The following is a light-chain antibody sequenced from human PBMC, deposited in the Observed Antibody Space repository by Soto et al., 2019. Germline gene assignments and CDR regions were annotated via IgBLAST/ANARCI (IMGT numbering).Light chain of an antibody. CDR1: QSVSSTY. J-gene: IGKJ4*01. CDR2: HAS. CDR3: QQYERSPTT. V-gene: IGKV3-20*01. Sequence: EIVLTQSPGTLSLSPGERATLSCRASQSVSSTYLAWYQQKPGQAPSLLIYHASRRATGIPDRFSGSGSGTEFTLTISSLEPEDFAVYYCQQYERSPTTFGGGTKVEIK.